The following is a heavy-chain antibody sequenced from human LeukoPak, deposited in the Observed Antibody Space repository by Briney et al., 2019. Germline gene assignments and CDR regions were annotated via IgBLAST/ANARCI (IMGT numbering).Heavy chain of an antibody. J-gene: IGHJ4*02. Sequence: ASVKVSCKASGYTFTGYYMHWVRLAPGQGLEWMGWVNPNSGGTNYAQKFQGRVTMTRDTSISTAYMELSRLRSDDTAVYYCARDAAWVAVAGSDYWGQGTLVTVSS. CDR1: GYTFTGYY. D-gene: IGHD6-19*01. CDR3: ARDAAWVAVAGSDY. CDR2: VNPNSGGT. V-gene: IGHV1-2*02.